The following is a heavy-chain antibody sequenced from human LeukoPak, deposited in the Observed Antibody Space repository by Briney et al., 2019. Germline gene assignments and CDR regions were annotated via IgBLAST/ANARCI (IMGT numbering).Heavy chain of an antibody. Sequence: PGGSLRLSCEASGFTFTKYAMGWVRQAPGKGLEWVSVISASIGSTYYADSVKGRFTISGDNSKNTQYLQMNNLRTEDTAIYYCAKVKIYDSSRYYSHCFHNWGQGTLVTVSS. V-gene: IGHV3-23*01. CDR2: ISASIGST. CDR3: AKVKIYDSSRYYSHCFHN. J-gene: IGHJ1*01. D-gene: IGHD3-22*01. CDR1: GFTFTKYA.